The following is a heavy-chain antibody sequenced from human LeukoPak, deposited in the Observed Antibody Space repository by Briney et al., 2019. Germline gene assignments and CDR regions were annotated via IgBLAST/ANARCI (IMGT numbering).Heavy chain of an antibody. V-gene: IGHV4-59*12. Sequence: SETLSLTCTVSGGSISSYYWSWIRQPPGKQLEWIGYNHNNGNPNYNPSLKGRVTISVDPSRNQFSLRLTAVNADDTAMFYLGGGRITNFGVVTPHFDHWGQGTQVVVSS. CDR2: NHNNGNP. D-gene: IGHD3-3*01. CDR1: GGSISSYY. CDR3: GGGRITNFGVVTPHFDH. J-gene: IGHJ4*02.